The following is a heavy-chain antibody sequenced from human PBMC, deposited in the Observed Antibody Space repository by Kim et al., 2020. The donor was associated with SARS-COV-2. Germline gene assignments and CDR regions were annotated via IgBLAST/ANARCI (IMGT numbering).Heavy chain of an antibody. CDR3: VRGDSDRIMDY. J-gene: IGHJ4*02. V-gene: IGHV4-4*02. CDR1: GGSISTSNW. CDR2: VYHGGGT. D-gene: IGHD1-26*01. Sequence: SETLSLTCTVSGGSISTSNWWSWVRQPPGKGLGWVGEVYHGGGTNYNPSLKSRVTISVDKSENPFSLKLNSMTAADTAMYYCVRGDSDRIMDYWGQGTLATVSS.